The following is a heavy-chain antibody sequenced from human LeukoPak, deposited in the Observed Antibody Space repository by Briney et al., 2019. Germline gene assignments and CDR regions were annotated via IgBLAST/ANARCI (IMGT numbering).Heavy chain of an antibody. CDR2: IYSGGST. D-gene: IGHD5-24*01. CDR3: ARVGDGYNYFDY. J-gene: IGHJ4*02. V-gene: IGHV3-66*01. Sequence: GGSLRLSCAASEFSVGSNYMTWVRQAPGKGLEWVSLIYSGGSTYYADSVKGRFTISRDNSKNTLYLQMNSLRAEDTAVYYCARVGDGYNYFDYWGQGTLVTVSS. CDR1: EFSVGSNY.